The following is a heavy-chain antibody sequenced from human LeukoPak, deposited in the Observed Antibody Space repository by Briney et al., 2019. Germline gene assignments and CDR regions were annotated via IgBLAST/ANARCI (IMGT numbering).Heavy chain of an antibody. CDR1: GFTFSSYW. V-gene: IGHV3-7*05. D-gene: IGHD4-17*01. Sequence: GGFLRLSCAASGFTFSSYWMSWVRQAPGKGLEWVATIKQDGSQKEYVDFVKGRFTISRDNAKNSLYLQMNSLRDEDTAVYYCARDPTMTNFHDASDIWGQGTMVTVSS. CDR3: ARDPTMTNFHDASDI. J-gene: IGHJ3*02. CDR2: IKQDGSQK.